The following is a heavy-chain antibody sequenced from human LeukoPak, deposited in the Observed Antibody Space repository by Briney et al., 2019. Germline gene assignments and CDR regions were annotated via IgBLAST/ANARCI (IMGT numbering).Heavy chain of an antibody. CDR2: ISGSGGST. D-gene: IGHD6-19*01. CDR3: AKDYSSGWLDYFDY. Sequence: QTGGSLRLSCAASGFTFSIYAMSWVRQAPGKGLEWVSAISGSGGSTYYADSVKGRFTISRDNSKNTLYLQMNSLRAEDTAVYYCAKDYSSGWLDYFDYWGQGTLVTVSS. V-gene: IGHV3-23*01. CDR1: GFTFSIYA. J-gene: IGHJ4*02.